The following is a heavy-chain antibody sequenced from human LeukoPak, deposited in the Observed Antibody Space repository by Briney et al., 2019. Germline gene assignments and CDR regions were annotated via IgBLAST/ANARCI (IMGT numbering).Heavy chain of an antibody. CDR1: GFTFSSYG. V-gene: IGHV3-30*18. CDR3: AKDRAIFGVVIECGMDV. D-gene: IGHD3-3*01. J-gene: IGHJ6*02. Sequence: GRSLRLSCAASGFTFSSYGMHWVRQAPGKGLEWVAVISYDGSNKYYADSVKGRFTISRDNSKNTLYLQMNSLRAEDTAVYYCAKDRAIFGVVIECGMDVWGQGTTVTVSS. CDR2: ISYDGSNK.